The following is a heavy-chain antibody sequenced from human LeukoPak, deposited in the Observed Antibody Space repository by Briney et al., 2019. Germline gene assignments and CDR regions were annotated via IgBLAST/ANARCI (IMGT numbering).Heavy chain of an antibody. V-gene: IGHV4-59*01. CDR3: ARNAREYTGLLWFGDRTEYFQH. Sequence: SETLSLTCTVSGGSISSYYWSWLRQPPGKGLEWIGYIYYSGSTNYNPSLKSRVTISVDTSKNQFSLKLSSVTAADTAVYYCARNAREYTGLLWFGDRTEYFQHWGQGTLVTVSS. CDR1: GGSISSYY. J-gene: IGHJ1*01. CDR2: IYYSGST. D-gene: IGHD3-10*01.